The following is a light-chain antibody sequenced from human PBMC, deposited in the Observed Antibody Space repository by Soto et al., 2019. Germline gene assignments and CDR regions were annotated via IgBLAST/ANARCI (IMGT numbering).Light chain of an antibody. Sequence: DVVMTQHPLSLSVAPGQPASISCKSSQSLLHITGETFLFWYLQKPGQSPQLLIYEVSTRVSGVPDRFSGSGSGTDFTLEISRVETDDVGIYYCMQSTQLPPTFGQGTLLEIK. CDR1: QSLLHITGETF. V-gene: IGKV2D-29*02. J-gene: IGKJ5*01. CDR3: MQSTQLPPT. CDR2: EVS.